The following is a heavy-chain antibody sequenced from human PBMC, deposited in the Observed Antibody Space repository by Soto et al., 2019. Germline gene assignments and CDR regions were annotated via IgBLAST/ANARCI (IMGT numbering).Heavy chain of an antibody. Sequence: PGGSLRLSCAASGFTFDDYDMHWVRQAPGKGLEWVSGITWNSGRIGYADSVKGRFTISRGNAKNSLFLQMNSLRAEDTALYYCAKGGPYYYDSSGYFDYWGQGTLVTVSS. J-gene: IGHJ4*02. V-gene: IGHV3-9*01. CDR1: GFTFDDYD. CDR3: AKGGPYYYDSSGYFDY. CDR2: ITWNSGRI. D-gene: IGHD3-22*01.